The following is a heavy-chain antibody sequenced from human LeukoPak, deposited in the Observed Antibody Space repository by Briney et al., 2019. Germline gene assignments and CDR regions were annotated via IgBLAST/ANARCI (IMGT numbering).Heavy chain of an antibody. Sequence: GGSLRLSCAASGFTFSDYYMSWIRQAPGKELEWASYISSSSSTIYYADSVKGRFTISRDNAKNSLYLQMNSLRAEDAAMYYCARVGYVRGFDYWGQGTLVTVSS. J-gene: IGHJ4*02. CDR2: ISSSSSTI. D-gene: IGHD3-10*02. CDR1: GFTFSDYY. CDR3: ARVGYVRGFDY. V-gene: IGHV3-11*01.